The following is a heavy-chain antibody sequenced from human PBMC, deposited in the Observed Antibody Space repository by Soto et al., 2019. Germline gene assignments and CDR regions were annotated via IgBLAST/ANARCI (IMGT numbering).Heavy chain of an antibody. J-gene: IGHJ4*02. D-gene: IGHD2-15*01. CDR2: ISGSGDST. Sequence: EVQLLESGGGWVQPGGSLRLSCAASGFTFSSYAMSWVRQAPGKGLEWVSTISGSGDSTYYVDSVKGRFTISRDNSGNTLYLQLNSLRVEDTAVYYCAKDRGAVVPATTYWGQGTLVTVSS. CDR3: AKDRGAVVPATTY. V-gene: IGHV3-23*01. CDR1: GFTFSSYA.